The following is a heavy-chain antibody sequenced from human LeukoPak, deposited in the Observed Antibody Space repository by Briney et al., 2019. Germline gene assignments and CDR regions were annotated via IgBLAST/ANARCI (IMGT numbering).Heavy chain of an antibody. J-gene: IGHJ1*01. V-gene: IGHV7-4-1*02. CDR1: GYTFTSYA. D-gene: IGHD3-10*01. Sequence: AASVKVSCKASGYTFTSYAMNWVRQAPGQGLEWMGWINTNTGNPTYAQGFTGRFVFSLDTSVSTAYLQISSLKAEDTAVYYCAREPAYYYGSGSYCPEYFQHWGQGTLVTVSS. CDR3: AREPAYYYGSGSYCPEYFQH. CDR2: INTNTGNP.